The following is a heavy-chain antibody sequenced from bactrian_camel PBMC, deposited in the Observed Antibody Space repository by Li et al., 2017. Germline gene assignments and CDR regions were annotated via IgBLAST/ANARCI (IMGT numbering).Heavy chain of an antibody. CDR3: AATRSYFGTCSWFHGEYDF. Sequence: HVQLVESGGGSVQAGGSLRLSCVVSGYTESRYCIGWFRGREGVATIRNDGLATSANSVKGRFTISTDNAKNTLYLQMDSLKPEDTAMYYCAATRSYFGTCSWFHGEYDFWGQGTQVTVS. D-gene: IGHD2*01. CDR2: IRNDGLAT. V-gene: IGHV3S6*01. CDR1: GYTESRYC. J-gene: IGHJ4*01.